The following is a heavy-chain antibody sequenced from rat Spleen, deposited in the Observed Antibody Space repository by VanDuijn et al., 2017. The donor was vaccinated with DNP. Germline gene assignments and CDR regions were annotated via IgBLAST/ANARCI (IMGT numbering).Heavy chain of an antibody. D-gene: IGHD1-10*01. V-gene: IGHV5-7*01. CDR3: ATQGQLGITWFAY. CDR2: ITFDGRKS. CDR1: GFNFSDYY. Sequence: EVQLVESGGGLVQPGRSLKLSCTVSGFNFSDYYMAWVRQAPRKGLEWVAYITFDGRKSYYGDSVKGRFTISRDNAKRTLYLQMDSLGSEDTATYYCATQGQLGITWFAYWGQGTLVTVSS. J-gene: IGHJ3*01.